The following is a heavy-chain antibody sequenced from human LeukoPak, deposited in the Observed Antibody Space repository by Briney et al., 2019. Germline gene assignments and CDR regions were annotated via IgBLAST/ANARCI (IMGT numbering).Heavy chain of an antibody. Sequence: GASAKVSCKASGYTFTGYYMHWVRQAPGQGLEWMGWINPNSGGTNYAQKFQGRVTMTRDTSISTAYMELSRLRSDDTAVYYCARALYDYVWGSYRLYPVNWFDPWGQGTLVTVSS. CDR1: GYTFTGYY. D-gene: IGHD3-16*02. J-gene: IGHJ5*02. CDR3: ARALYDYVWGSYRLYPVNWFDP. CDR2: INPNSGGT. V-gene: IGHV1-2*02.